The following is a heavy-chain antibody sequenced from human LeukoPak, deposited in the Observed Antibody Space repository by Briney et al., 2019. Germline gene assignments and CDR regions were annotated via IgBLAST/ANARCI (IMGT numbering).Heavy chain of an antibody. CDR2: ISSSSSYI. V-gene: IGHV3-21*01. CDR3: ARDLDLGVTRWLEPEFDY. J-gene: IGHJ4*02. Sequence: GGSLRLSCAASGFTFSSYAMCWVRQAPGKGLEWVSSISSSSSYIYYADSVKGRFTISRDNAKNSLYLQMNSLRAEDTAVYYCARDLDLGVTRWLEPEFDYWGQGTLVTVSS. CDR1: GFTFSSYA. D-gene: IGHD5-24*01.